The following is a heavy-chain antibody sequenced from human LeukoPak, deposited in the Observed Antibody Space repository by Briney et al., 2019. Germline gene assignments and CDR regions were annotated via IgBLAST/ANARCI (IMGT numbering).Heavy chain of an antibody. CDR1: GYTFTGYY. J-gene: IGHJ4*02. CDR2: TNPNSGST. Sequence: GASVKVSCKASGYTFTGYYMHWVRQAPGQGLEWMGWTNPNSGSTNYAQKFQGWVTMTRDTSISTAYMELSRLRSEDTAVYYCARGTSRGSPTFDYWGQGTLVTVSS. CDR3: ARGTSRGSPTFDY. V-gene: IGHV1-2*04. D-gene: IGHD3-16*01.